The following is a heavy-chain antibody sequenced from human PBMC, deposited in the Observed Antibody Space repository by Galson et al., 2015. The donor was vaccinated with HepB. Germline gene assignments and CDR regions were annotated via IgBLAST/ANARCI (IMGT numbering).Heavy chain of an antibody. CDR2: INPVGGST. D-gene: IGHD1-26*01. CDR1: GYTFTDYY. V-gene: IGHV1-46*03. Sequence: SVKVSCKASGYTFTDYYIHWVRQAPGQGPEWMGIINPVGGSTTYAQNFQGRVTVTRDTSTSTVYLDLTSLRSEDTAVYYCARVGKGYFDTRGQGTLVTVSS. CDR3: ARVGKGYFDT. J-gene: IGHJ4*02.